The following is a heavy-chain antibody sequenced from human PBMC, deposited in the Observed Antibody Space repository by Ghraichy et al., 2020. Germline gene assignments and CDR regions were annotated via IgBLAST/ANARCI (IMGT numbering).Heavy chain of an antibody. CDR3: ARDLWAFDI. D-gene: IGHD2-21*01. Sequence: GGSLRLSCVGSGFDVSINRMSWFRQAPGKGLEWVSAIYSGGTTDYADSVKGRFTFSRDNSKNTVYLQMNSLRVDDTAVYYCARDLWAFDIWGQGTLVTVSS. V-gene: IGHV3-53*01. J-gene: IGHJ3*02. CDR2: IYSGGTT. CDR1: GFDVSINR.